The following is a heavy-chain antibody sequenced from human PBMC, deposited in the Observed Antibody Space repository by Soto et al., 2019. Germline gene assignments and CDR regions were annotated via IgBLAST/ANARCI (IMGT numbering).Heavy chain of an antibody. V-gene: IGHV3-9*01. Sequence: EVQLVESGGGLVQPGRSLRLSCAASGFTFDDYAMHWVRQAPGKGLEWVSGISWNSGTIVYADSVKGRFTISRDNAKNSLYRQMNSLRGEDTALYYCAKATRGGSRRSRYYSGLDVCGQGTTVPVSS. D-gene: IGHD3-10*01. CDR2: ISWNSGTI. CDR1: GFTFDDYA. CDR3: AKATRGGSRRSRYYSGLDV. J-gene: IGHJ6*02.